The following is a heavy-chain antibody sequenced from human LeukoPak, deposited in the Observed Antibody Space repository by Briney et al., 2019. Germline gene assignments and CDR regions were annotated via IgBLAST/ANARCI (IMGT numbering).Heavy chain of an antibody. V-gene: IGHV3-7*01. Sequence: PGGSLRLSCAASGFTFTTYWMAWVRQAPGKGLEWVSNTNQDGSETYYLDSVRGRFTVSRDNAKNSLYLQMNSLRAEDTAVYYCSTGTYSNSYWGQGTLVTVSS. CDR1: GFTFTTYW. CDR3: STGTYSNSY. D-gene: IGHD6-6*01. J-gene: IGHJ4*02. CDR2: TNQDGSET.